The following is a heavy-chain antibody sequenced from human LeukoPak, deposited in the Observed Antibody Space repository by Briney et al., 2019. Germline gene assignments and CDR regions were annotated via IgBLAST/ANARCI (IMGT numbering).Heavy chain of an antibody. Sequence: GGSLRLSCAASGFTFSRYSMNWVRQAPGNGLEWVSSISSSSSYIYYADSLKGRFTISRDNAKNSLYLLLNSLRADDTAVYYCARDRSSGWYQDAFDIWGQGTMVTVSS. D-gene: IGHD6-19*01. V-gene: IGHV3-21*01. CDR3: ARDRSSGWYQDAFDI. CDR1: GFTFSRYS. J-gene: IGHJ3*02. CDR2: ISSSSSYI.